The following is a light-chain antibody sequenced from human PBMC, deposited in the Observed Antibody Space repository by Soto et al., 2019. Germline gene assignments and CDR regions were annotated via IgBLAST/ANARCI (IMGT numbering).Light chain of an antibody. V-gene: IGLV2-14*03. Sequence: QSALTQPASVSGSPGQSITISCTGTSSDIGDYNYVSWYQHHPGKAPELMIYDVSNRPSGLSNRFSGSKSGNTASLTISGLQAEDEADYYCSSYTSSGTRVFGGGTKLTVL. CDR1: SSDIGDYNY. J-gene: IGLJ2*01. CDR3: SSYTSSGTRV. CDR2: DVS.